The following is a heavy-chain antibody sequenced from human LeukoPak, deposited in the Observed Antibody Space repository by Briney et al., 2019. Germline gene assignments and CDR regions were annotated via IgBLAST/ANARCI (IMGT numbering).Heavy chain of an antibody. CDR3: ALHPGGDDEVLDY. CDR1: GFTFSSYW. V-gene: IGHV3-7*01. J-gene: IGHJ4*02. Sequence: GGSLRLSCAASGFTFSSYWMSWVRQAPGKGLEWVASIKQDGSEKYYVDSVKGRFTISRDNAKNSLYLQMNSLRAEDTAVYYCALHPGGDDEVLDYWGQGTLVTVSS. CDR2: IKQDGSEK. D-gene: IGHD3-10*01.